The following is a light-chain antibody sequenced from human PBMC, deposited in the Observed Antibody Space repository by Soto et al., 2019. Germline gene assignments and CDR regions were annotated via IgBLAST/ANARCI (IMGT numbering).Light chain of an antibody. J-gene: IGKJ4*01. Sequence: EIVMTQSPATLSVSPGERATLSCRASQSVSSNLAWYQQKPGQAPRLLIYDASTRATGIPARFSGSGSGTEYTLTILSLQSEDSAVYYCQQCSWHPFTVTFGGGTKVEIK. CDR1: QSVSSN. CDR2: DAS. V-gene: IGKV3-15*01. CDR3: QQCSWHPFTVT.